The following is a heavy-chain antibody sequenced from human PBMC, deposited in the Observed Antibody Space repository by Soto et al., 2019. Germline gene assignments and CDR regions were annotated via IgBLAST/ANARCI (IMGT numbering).Heavy chain of an antibody. J-gene: IGHJ6*02. D-gene: IGHD5-12*01. CDR1: GGSISSRDYD. CDR3: ARDVRSGDDYIIRMDV. V-gene: IGHV4-30-4*01. CDR2: IYYSGST. Sequence: QVQLQESGPGLVKPSQTLSLTCTVSGGSISSRDYDWTWGRQSPGKALEWIGYIYYSGSTFYKPSLKGRVSISVDTSKNQFSLKVRSGPAADTAVYYCARDVRSGDDYIIRMDVWGQWTKVTVS.